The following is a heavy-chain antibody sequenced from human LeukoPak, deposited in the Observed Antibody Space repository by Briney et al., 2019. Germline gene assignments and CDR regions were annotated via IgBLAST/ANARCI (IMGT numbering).Heavy chain of an antibody. CDR1: GFTVSSNY. CDR2: IYGGGST. CDR3: ARDLTYYDSSGSFDY. Sequence: GGSLRLSCAASGFTVSSNYMSWVRQAPGKGLEWVSVIYGGGSTYYADSVKGRFTISRDNSKNTLYLQMNSLRAEDTAVYYCARDLTYYDSSGSFDYWGQGTLVIVSS. J-gene: IGHJ4*02. V-gene: IGHV3-53*01. D-gene: IGHD3-22*01.